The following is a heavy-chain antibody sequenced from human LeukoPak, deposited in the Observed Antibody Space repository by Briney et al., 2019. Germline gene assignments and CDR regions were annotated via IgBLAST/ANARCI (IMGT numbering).Heavy chain of an antibody. V-gene: IGHV3-30-3*01. CDR2: ISYDGSNK. D-gene: IGHD1-26*01. CDR3: ARDLGAPSVY. Sequence: GGSLRLSCAASGFTFSSYAMHWVRQAPGKGLEWVAVISYDGSNKYYADSVKGRFTISRDNSKNTLYLQMNSLRAEDTAVYYCARDLGAPSVYWGQGTLVTVSS. CDR1: GFTFSSYA. J-gene: IGHJ4*02.